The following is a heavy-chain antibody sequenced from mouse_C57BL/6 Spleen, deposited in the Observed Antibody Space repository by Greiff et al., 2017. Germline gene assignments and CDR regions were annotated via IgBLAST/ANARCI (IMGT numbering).Heavy chain of an antibody. D-gene: IGHD2-1*01. V-gene: IGHV1-39*01. CDR1: GYSFTDYN. CDR2: INPNYGTN. Sequence: EVKLMESGPELVKPGASVKISCKASGYSFTDYNMNWVKQSNGKSLEWIGVINPNYGTNSYNQKFKGKATLTVDKSSSTAYMQLNSLTSEDSAVYYCARGDGNYYFDYWGQGTTLTVSS. J-gene: IGHJ2*01. CDR3: ARGDGNYYFDY.